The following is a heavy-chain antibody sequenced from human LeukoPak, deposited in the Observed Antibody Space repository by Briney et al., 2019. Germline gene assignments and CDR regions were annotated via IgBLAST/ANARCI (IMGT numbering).Heavy chain of an antibody. V-gene: IGHV3-21*01. CDR2: ISSSSTYI. CDR3: AREGENGDLREAFDY. J-gene: IGHJ4*02. Sequence: GGSLRLSCAASGFTFSSYSMNWVRQAPGKGLEWVSSISSSSTYIHYADSVKGRFTISRDNAKNSVYLQMNSLRAGDTAVYYCAREGENGDLREAFDYWGQGTLVTVSS. D-gene: IGHD3-16*01. CDR1: GFTFSSYS.